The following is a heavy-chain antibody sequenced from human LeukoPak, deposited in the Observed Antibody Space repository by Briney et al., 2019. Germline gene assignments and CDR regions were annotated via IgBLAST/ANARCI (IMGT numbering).Heavy chain of an antibody. CDR1: GGSISSSSYY. Sequence: PSETLSLTCTVSGGSISSSSYYWGWIRQPPGKGLEWIGSIYYSGSTYYNPSLKSRVTISVDTSKNQFSLILTSVTAADTAVYYCAKGRKGGRGDAYHVWGQGTRVTVSS. CDR3: AKGRKGGRGDAYHV. J-gene: IGHJ3*01. CDR2: IYYSGST. V-gene: IGHV4-39*07. D-gene: IGHD1-14*01.